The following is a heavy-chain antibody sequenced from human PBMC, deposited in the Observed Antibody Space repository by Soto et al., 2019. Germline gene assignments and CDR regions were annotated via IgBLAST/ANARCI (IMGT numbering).Heavy chain of an antibody. CDR3: ARGRGAAAEYVDF. CDR1: GFTFSDYY. CDR2: ISSSTSHT. J-gene: IGHJ4*02. D-gene: IGHD6-13*01. Sequence: QVQLVESGGGLVKPGGSLRLSCAVSGFTFSDYYMTWIRQAPGKGLEWVSDISSSTSHTNYADSVNGRFTISRDNAKNSLFLQMNSLRAEDTAVYYWARGRGAAAEYVDFWGQGTLVTVSS. V-gene: IGHV3-11*05.